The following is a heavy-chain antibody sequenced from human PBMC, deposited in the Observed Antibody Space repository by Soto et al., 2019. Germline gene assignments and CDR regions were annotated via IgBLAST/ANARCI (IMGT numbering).Heavy chain of an antibody. CDR3: ARNFVDTAMPPDYYYGMDV. CDR2: IIPIFGTA. D-gene: IGHD5-18*01. J-gene: IGHJ6*02. CDR1: GGTFSSYA. Sequence: ASVKVSCKASGGTFSSYAISWVRQAPGQGLEWMGGIIPIFGTANYAQKFQGRVTTTADKSTSTAYMELSSLRSEDTAVYYCARNFVDTAMPPDYYYGMDVWGQGTTVTVSS. V-gene: IGHV1-69*06.